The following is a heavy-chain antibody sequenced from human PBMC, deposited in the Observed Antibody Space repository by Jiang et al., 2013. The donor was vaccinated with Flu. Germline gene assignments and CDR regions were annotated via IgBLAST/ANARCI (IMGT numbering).Heavy chain of an antibody. D-gene: IGHD6-6*01. CDR1: GGSISSSSYY. CDR2: IYYSGST. V-gene: IGHV4-39*01. CDR3: ARLDISEQLADY. J-gene: IGHJ4*02. Sequence: PGLVKPSETLSLTCTVSGGSISSSSYYWGWIRQTPGKGLEWIGSIYYSGSTYYNPSLKSRVTISVDTSKNQFSLKLSSVTAADTAMYYCARLDISEQLADYWGQGTLVTVSS.